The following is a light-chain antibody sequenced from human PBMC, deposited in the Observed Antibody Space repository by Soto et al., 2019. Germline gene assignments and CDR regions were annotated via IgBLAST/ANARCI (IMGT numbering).Light chain of an antibody. J-gene: IGLJ1*01. CDR3: VLSYSFASAYV. Sequence: QAVVTHEPSLTVSPGGTVSLTCGSSTGAVTGGYNPYWLQQKPGQAPRTLIYDTSNKHSWTPARFSGSLLGGKAALTLSGAQPEDEVEYYCVLSYSFASAYVFGTGPKVNV. CDR1: TGAVTGGYN. V-gene: IGLV7-46*01. CDR2: DTS.